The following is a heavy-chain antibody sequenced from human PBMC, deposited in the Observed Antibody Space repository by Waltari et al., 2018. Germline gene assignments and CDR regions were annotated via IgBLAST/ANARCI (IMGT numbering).Heavy chain of an antibody. CDR1: GYSISSGYY. CDR2: IYHSGST. J-gene: IGHJ6*02. V-gene: IGHV4-38-2*01. CDR3: ARGGAYCGGDCYSTYYYGMDV. D-gene: IGHD2-21*01. Sequence: QVQLQESGPGLVKPSETLSLTCAVSGYSISSGYYWGWIRQPPGKGREWIGSIYHSGSTYYNPSLKSRVTISVDTSKNQFSLKLSSVTAADTAVYYCARGGAYCGGDCYSTYYYGMDVWGQGTTVTVSS.